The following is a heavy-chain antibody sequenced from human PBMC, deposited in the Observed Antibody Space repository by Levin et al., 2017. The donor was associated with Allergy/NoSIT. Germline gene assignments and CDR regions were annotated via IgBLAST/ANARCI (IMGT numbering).Heavy chain of an antibody. D-gene: IGHD3-3*01. J-gene: IGHJ4*02. CDR1: GDSFSSYF. CDR3: ARGTYYDFRSGSVTFDH. Sequence: SQTLSLTCTVSGDSFSSYFWTWIRQPAGKGLEWIGHIYPTGSANYNPSLKSRGSMSVDMSKNQFSLKLTSVTAADTAVYYCARGTYYDFRSGSVTFDHWGQGTLVTVSS. V-gene: IGHV4-4*07. CDR2: IYPTGSA.